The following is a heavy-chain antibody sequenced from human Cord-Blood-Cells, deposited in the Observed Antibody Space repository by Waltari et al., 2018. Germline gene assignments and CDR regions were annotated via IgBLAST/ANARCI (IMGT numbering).Heavy chain of an antibody. CDR1: GGSFSGYY. D-gene: IGHD6-6*01. CDR2: INHSGST. V-gene: IGHV4-34*01. Sequence: QVQLQQWGAGLLKPSETLSLTCAVYGGSFSGYYWSWIRQPPGKGLEWIGEINHSGSTNYNPSRKRRVTRSVDTSKNQFSLKLSSVTAADTAVYYCARFGLLSIAARPYYFDYWGQGTLVTVSS. J-gene: IGHJ4*02. CDR3: ARFGLLSIAARPYYFDY.